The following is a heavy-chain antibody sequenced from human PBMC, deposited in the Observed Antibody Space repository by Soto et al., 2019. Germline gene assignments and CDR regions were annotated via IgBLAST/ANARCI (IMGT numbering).Heavy chain of an antibody. V-gene: IGHV3-21*01. CDR1: GFSFGDYI. CDR3: ASPRDYCVTTSNCFIAFDI. CDR2: ISHRGSYI. D-gene: IGHD4-17*01. Sequence: AQLVESGGSLVKPGGSLRLSCAASGFSFGDYIMNWVRQAPGRGLEWVASISHRGSYIFYADSVKGRFTISRDNSWESLCLQMNSLRVDDRAIYYCASPRDYCVTTSNCFIAFDIWGQGTRVTVSS. J-gene: IGHJ3*02.